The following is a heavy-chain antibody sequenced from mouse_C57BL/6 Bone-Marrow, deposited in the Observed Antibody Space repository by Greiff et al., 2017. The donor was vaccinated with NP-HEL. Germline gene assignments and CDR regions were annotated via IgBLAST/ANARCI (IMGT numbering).Heavy chain of an antibody. CDR3: ARRDYGSSDMYFDV. Sequence: LQESGPELVRPGVSVKISCKGSGYTFTDYAMHWVKQSHAKSLEWIGVISTYYGDASYNQKFKDKATMTVDKSSSTSYMELTRLTSEDSAVYYCARRDYGSSDMYFDVWGTGTTVTVSS. V-gene: IGHV1-67*01. J-gene: IGHJ1*03. CDR2: ISTYYGDA. D-gene: IGHD1-1*01. CDR1: GYTFTDYA.